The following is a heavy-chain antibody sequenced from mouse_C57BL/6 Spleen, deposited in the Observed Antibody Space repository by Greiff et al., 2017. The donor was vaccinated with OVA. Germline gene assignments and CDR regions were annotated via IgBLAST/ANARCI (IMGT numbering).Heavy chain of an antibody. J-gene: IGHJ2*01. CDR1: GYTFTDYY. CDR3: ARDGGYRRYIDY. D-gene: IGHD2-2*01. Sequence: QVQLQQSGAELVRPGASVKLSCKASGYTFTDYYINWVKQRPGQGLEWIARIYPGSGNTYYNEKFKGKATLTAEKSSSTAYMQLSRLTSEDSAVYFCARDGGYRRYIDYWGQGTTLTVSS. CDR2: IYPGSGNT. V-gene: IGHV1-76*01.